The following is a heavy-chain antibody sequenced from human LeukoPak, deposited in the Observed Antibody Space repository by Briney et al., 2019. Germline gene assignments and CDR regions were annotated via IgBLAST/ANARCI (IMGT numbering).Heavy chain of an antibody. Sequence: SQTLSLTCTVSGCSISSGSYYWSWIRQPAGKGLEWIGRIYTSGSTNYNPSLKSRVTISVDTSKNQFSLKLSSVTAADTAVYYCARNSGYDLNWFDPWGQGTLVTVSS. D-gene: IGHD5-12*01. J-gene: IGHJ5*02. V-gene: IGHV4-61*02. CDR2: IYTSGST. CDR3: ARNSGYDLNWFDP. CDR1: GCSISSGSYY.